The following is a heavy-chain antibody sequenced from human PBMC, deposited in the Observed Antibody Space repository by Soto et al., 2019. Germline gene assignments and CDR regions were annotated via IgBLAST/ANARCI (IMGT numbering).Heavy chain of an antibody. J-gene: IGHJ3*02. D-gene: IGHD1-26*01. CDR2: CYPVDGET. CDR3: ATYFQEPRATDGAFDI. Sequence: QVQLVQSGAEVKKPGASVKVSCKVSGYTLTELSMHWVRQAPGKGLEWMGGCYPVDGETIYAKKFQCIVTMAEVTSTATDYMDLSSLRSENTAVDYCATYFQEPRATDGAFDIWGQGTMVTVSS. V-gene: IGHV1-24*01. CDR1: GYTLTELS.